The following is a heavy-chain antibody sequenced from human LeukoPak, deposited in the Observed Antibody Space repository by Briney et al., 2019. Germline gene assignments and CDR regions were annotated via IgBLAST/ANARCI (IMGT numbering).Heavy chain of an antibody. CDR3: APQQTYSPYNWFDP. CDR1: GFTISNYW. V-gene: IGHV3-74*03. CDR2: IHPDGSIT. J-gene: IGHJ5*02. D-gene: IGHD5-12*01. Sequence: GGSLRLSCAASGFTISNYWMHWVRQAPGTGLVWVSRIHPDGSITTYADSVKGRFTISRDNAKNTLYLQMNSLRAEDTAVYYCAPQQTYSPYNWFDPWGQGTLVTVSS.